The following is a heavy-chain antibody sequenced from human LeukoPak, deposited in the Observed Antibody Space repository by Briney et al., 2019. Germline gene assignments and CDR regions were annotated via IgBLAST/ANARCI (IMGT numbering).Heavy chain of an antibody. Sequence: GGSLRPSCAASGFTFSSNAMHWVRQAPGKGLEWGSVISYDGSNKYYADSVKGRFTISRDNSKNTLYLQMNSLRAEDTAVYYCARTATYYDIYYFDYWGQGTLVTVSS. CDR1: GFTFSSNA. CDR2: ISYDGSNK. J-gene: IGHJ4*02. CDR3: ARTATYYDIYYFDY. D-gene: IGHD3-9*01. V-gene: IGHV3-30*04.